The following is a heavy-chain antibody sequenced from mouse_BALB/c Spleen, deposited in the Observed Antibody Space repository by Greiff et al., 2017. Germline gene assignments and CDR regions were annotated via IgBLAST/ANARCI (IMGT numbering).Heavy chain of an antibody. J-gene: IGHJ2*01. CDR2: ISSGGGST. V-gene: IGHV5-12-1*01. CDR3: ARHHSVDY. CDR1: GFAFSSYD. Sequence: EVHLVESGGGLVKPGGSLKLSCAASGFAFSSYDMSWVRQTPEKRLEWVAYISSGGGSTYYPDTVKGRFTISRDNAKNTLYLQMSSLKSEDTAMYYCARHHSVDYWGQGTTLTVSS.